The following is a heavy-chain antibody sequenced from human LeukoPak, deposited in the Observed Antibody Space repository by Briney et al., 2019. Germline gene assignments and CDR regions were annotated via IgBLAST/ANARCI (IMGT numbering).Heavy chain of an antibody. CDR1: GYTFTGYY. CDR3: ARVITIFGVVPGDY. J-gene: IGHJ4*02. D-gene: IGHD3-3*01. V-gene: IGHV1-2*02. Sequence: GASVKVSCKASGYTFTGYYMHWVRQAPGQRLEWMGWINPNSGGTNCAQKFQGRVTMTRDTSLSTAYMELSRLRSDDTAVYYCARVITIFGVVPGDYWGQGTLVTVSS. CDR2: INPNSGGT.